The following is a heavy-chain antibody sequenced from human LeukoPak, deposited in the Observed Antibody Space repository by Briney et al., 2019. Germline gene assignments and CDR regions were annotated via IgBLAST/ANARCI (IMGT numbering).Heavy chain of an antibody. CDR1: GFTFTRYW. CDR3: SRDGDYIMPPFDY. V-gene: IGHV3-7*01. J-gene: IGHJ4*02. Sequence: PGGSLRLSRAASGFTFTRYWMSWLRQAPGKGLEWVANIKQDGSETHYVDSVKGRFTISRDNARNSVYLQMSSLSDDDTAVYYCSRDGDYIMPPFDYWGQGILVTVSS. D-gene: IGHD4-17*01. CDR2: IKQDGSET.